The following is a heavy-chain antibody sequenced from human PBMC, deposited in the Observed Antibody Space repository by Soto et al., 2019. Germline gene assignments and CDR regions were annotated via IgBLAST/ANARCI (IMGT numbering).Heavy chain of an antibody. D-gene: IGHD3-16*02. J-gene: IGHJ4*02. CDR3: ARCQAKMGELSPIDY. V-gene: IGHV4-61*01. CDR2: IYYSGST. CDR1: GGSVSSGSYY. Sequence: ASETLSLTCTVSGGSVSSGSYYWSWIRQPPGKGLEWIGYIYYSGSTNYNPSLKSRVTISVDTSKNQFSLKLSSVTAADTAVYYCARCQAKMGELSPIDYWGQGTLVTVSS.